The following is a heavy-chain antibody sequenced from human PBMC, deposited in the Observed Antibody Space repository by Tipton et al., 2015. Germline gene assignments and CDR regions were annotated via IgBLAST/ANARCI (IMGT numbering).Heavy chain of an antibody. Sequence: SLRLSCAASGFTFSSSMHWVRQTTGKGLEWVSAIGTAGDTYYAGSVKGRFTISREDAKNSLYLQMNSLRAEDTAVYYCARVGCTNGVCYSDYWGQGTLVTVSS. CDR2: IGTAGDT. CDR3: ARVGCTNGVCYSDY. J-gene: IGHJ4*02. V-gene: IGHV3-13*01. CDR1: GFTFSSS. D-gene: IGHD2-8*01.